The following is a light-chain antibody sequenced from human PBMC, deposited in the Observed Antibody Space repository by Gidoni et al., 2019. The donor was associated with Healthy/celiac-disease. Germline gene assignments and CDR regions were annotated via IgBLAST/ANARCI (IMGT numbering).Light chain of an antibody. V-gene: IGLV1-44*01. Sequence: QSVLTQQPSASGTPGQRVTISCSGSSSNIGSNTVNWYQQLPGTDPKLLIYSNNQRPSGVPDRFSGSKSGTSASLAISGLQSEDEADYYCAAWDDSLNGWVFGGGTKLTVL. J-gene: IGLJ3*02. CDR3: AAWDDSLNGWV. CDR1: SSNIGSNT. CDR2: SNN.